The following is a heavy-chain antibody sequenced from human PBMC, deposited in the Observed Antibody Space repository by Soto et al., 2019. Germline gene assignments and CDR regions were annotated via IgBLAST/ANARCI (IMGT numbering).Heavy chain of an antibody. J-gene: IGHJ6*02. Sequence: GASVKVSCKASGYTFPGYYMNWLRDAPGQRLEWMGIIKPSGGSTTSAQKFQDRVIMTRDTSTSTVYMDLSSLSSEDTAVYYCARNGSGSTYSYYYGMDVWGQGTTVTVSS. CDR1: GYTFPGYY. D-gene: IGHD2-15*01. CDR3: ARNGSGSTYSYYYGMDV. CDR2: IKPSGGST. V-gene: IGHV1-46*01.